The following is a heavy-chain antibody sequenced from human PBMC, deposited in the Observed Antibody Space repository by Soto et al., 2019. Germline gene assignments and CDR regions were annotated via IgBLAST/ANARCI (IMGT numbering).Heavy chain of an antibody. D-gene: IGHD2-15*01. CDR3: ARTRPGYCSGGSCYPNYYFDY. V-gene: IGHV1-46*03. Sequence: GASVKVSCKASGYTFTGYDMHWVRQAPGQGLEWMGIINPSGGSTSYAQKFQGRVTMTRDTSTSTVYMELSSLRSEDTAVYYCARTRPGYCSGGSCYPNYYFDYWGQGTLVTVSS. CDR1: GYTFTGYD. CDR2: INPSGGST. J-gene: IGHJ4*02.